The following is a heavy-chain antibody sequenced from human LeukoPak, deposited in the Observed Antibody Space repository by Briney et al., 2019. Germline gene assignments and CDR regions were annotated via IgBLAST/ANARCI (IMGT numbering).Heavy chain of an antibody. CDR3: ASYKGPITM. CDR1: GFTFSSST. Sequence: PGGSLRLSCVASGFTFSSSTMNWVRQAPGKGLEWVSSISSSSSYIYYADSVKGRFTISGDNDKNSLYVQMNRLRAEDTAVYYCASYKGPITMGGQGTLVTVSS. J-gene: IGHJ4*02. V-gene: IGHV3-21*01. D-gene: IGHD3-10*01. CDR2: ISSSSSYI.